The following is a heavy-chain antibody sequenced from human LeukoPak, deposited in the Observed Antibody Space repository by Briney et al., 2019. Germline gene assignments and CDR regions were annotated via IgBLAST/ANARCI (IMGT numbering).Heavy chain of an antibody. D-gene: IGHD2-2*02. CDR2: MYTSGST. CDR1: GGSLSNYF. V-gene: IGHV4-4*07. Sequence: SETLSLTCTVSGGSLSNYFWSWIRQPAGKGLEWIGRMYTSGSTNYNPSLKSRVTISLDTSKNQFSLKLSSVSAADTAVYYCARATPRYCSSTTCYTPFDYWGQGTLVTVSS. CDR3: ARATPRYCSSTTCYTPFDY. J-gene: IGHJ4*02.